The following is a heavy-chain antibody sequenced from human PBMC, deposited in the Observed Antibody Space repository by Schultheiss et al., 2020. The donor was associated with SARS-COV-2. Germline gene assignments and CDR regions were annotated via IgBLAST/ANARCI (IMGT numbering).Heavy chain of an antibody. D-gene: IGHD2-21*01. CDR1: GFTFSSYG. V-gene: IGHV3-30*18. J-gene: IGHJ4*02. Sequence: GSLRLSCAASGFTFSSYGMHWVRQAPGKGLEWVAVISYDGSNKYYADSVKGRFTISRDNSKNTLYLQMNSLRTEDTAVYYCAKVKGVVVSAIEGYSDYWGQGTLVTVSS. CDR2: ISYDGSNK. CDR3: AKVKGVVVSAIEGYSDY.